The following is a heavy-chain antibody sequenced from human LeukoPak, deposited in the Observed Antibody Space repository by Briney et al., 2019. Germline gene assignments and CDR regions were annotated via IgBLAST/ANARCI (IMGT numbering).Heavy chain of an antibody. J-gene: IGHJ4*02. V-gene: IGHV1-69*01. CDR2: IIPIFGTA. CDR1: GGTFSSYA. Sequence: SVKVSCKASGGTFSSYAISWVRQAPGQGLEWVGGIIPIFGTANYAQKFQGRVTITADESTSTAYMELSSLRSEDTAVYYCARSRAPWEPRYYFDYWGQGTLVTVSS. CDR3: ARSRAPWEPRYYFDY. D-gene: IGHD1-26*01.